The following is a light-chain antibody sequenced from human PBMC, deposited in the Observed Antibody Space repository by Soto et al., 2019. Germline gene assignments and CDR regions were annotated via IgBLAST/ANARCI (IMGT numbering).Light chain of an antibody. CDR1: QAISNY. CDR3: QKYDNAPLT. CDR2: AAS. Sequence: GDRVTIACRASQAISNYLAWYQQKPGKVPKLLIYAASSLQSGVPPRFSGSGSGTDFTLTISSLQPEEVSTYYCQKYDNAPLTFGGGTKVEIK. V-gene: IGKV1-27*01. J-gene: IGKJ4*01.